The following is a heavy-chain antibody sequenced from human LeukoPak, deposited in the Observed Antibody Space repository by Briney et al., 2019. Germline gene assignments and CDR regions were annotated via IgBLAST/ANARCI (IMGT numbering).Heavy chain of an antibody. CDR3: ARILGGGPTGAFDI. D-gene: IGHD2-15*01. CDR1: GGSFRGYY. V-gene: IGHV4-34*01. J-gene: IGHJ3*02. Sequence: PSETLSLTCAVYGGSFRGYYWSWIRQPPGKGLEWIGEINHSGSTNYTPSLKSRVTISVDTSKNQFSLKLSSVTAADTAVYYCARILGGGPTGAFDIWGQGTMVTVPS. CDR2: INHSGST.